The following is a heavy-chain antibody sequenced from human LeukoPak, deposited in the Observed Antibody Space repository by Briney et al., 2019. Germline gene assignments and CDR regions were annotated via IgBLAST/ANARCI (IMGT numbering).Heavy chain of an antibody. CDR2: IHPKTGVT. V-gene: IGHV1-2*02. D-gene: IGHD7-27*01. CDR3: ARDHNWGPDY. CDR1: GYTFSQFG. J-gene: IGHJ4*02. Sequence: ASVKVSCKASGYTFSQFGITWVRQAPGQGLEWMAWIHPKTGVTNYAERFQGRLSLTRDTSISTLYMELNSLTSDDTAVYYCARDHNWGPDYWGQGTLVSVSS.